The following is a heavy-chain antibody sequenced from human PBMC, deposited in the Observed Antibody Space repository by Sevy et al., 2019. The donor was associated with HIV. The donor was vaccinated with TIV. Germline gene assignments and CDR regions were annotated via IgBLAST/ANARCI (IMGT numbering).Heavy chain of an antibody. CDR1: GGSINSYR. CDR2: WIGYSGST. CDR3: ARDLRAYSGYDTDYYYYYMDV. J-gene: IGHJ6*03. D-gene: IGHD5-12*01. V-gene: IGHV4-59*01. Sequence: SETLSLICTVSGGSINSYRWSWVRQPPGKGLEWIGQWIGYSGSTDYNPPLKSRVSISADTSDNELYLELSSVTAEDTAVYFCARDLRAYSGYDTDYYYYYMDVWGKGTTVTVSS.